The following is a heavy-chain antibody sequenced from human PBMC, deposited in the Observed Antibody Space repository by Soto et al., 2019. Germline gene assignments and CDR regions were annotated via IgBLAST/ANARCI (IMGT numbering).Heavy chain of an antibody. Sequence: EVQLVESGGGLVQPGRSLRLSCAASGITFDDYAMHWVRQAPGKGLEWVSGISWNSGSIGYADSVKGRFTISRDNAKNSLYLQMNSLRAEDTACYYCAKGGRSAWYRVLRTGMDVWGQGTTVTVSS. V-gene: IGHV3-9*01. D-gene: IGHD6-19*01. J-gene: IGHJ6*02. CDR1: GITFDDYA. CDR3: AKGGRSAWYRVLRTGMDV. CDR2: ISWNSGSI.